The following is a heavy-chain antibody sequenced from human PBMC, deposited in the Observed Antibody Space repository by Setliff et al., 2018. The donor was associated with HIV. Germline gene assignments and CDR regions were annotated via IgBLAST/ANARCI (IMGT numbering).Heavy chain of an antibody. D-gene: IGHD4-17*01. J-gene: IGHJ4*02. CDR3: ARGSGAYFFHYFDH. V-gene: IGHV3-30*04. CDR2: ISYDGHNK. Sequence: PGGSLRLSCAASGFTFSRYAMHWVRQAPGKGLEWVAFISYDGHNKYYVDSVEGRFTISRDNSKNTLYLQMNSLKVEDTAVYYCARGSGAYFFHYFDHWGQGTLVTVSS. CDR1: GFTFSRYA.